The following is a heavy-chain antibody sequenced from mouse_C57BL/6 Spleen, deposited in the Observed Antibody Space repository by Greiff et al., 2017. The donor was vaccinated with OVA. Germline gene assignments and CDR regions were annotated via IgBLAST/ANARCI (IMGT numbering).Heavy chain of an antibody. V-gene: IGHV5-17*01. D-gene: IGHD2-2*01. Sequence: DVKLVESGGGLVKPGGSLKLSCAASGFTFSDYGMHWVRQAPEKGLEWVAYISSGSSTIYYADTVKGRFTISRDNAKNTLFLQMTSLRSEDTAMYYCARPMVTTGYYYAMDYWGQGTSVTVSS. J-gene: IGHJ4*01. CDR3: ARPMVTTGYYYAMDY. CDR2: ISSGSSTI. CDR1: GFTFSDYG.